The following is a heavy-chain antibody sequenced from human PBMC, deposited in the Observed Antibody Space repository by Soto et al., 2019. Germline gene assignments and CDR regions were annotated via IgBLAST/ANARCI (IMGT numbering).Heavy chain of an antibody. Sequence: GGSLRLSCVASGFTFSSYGMSWVRQAPGKGLEWLANIKQDGSGTNYVDSVKGRFTISRDNTNNLVYLQMNSLRADDTAVYYCAKDPYPVVVVTAANGMDVWGQGTTVTVSS. CDR3: AKDPYPVVVVTAANGMDV. CDR1: GFTFSSYG. V-gene: IGHV3-7*03. J-gene: IGHJ6*02. CDR2: IKQDGSGT. D-gene: IGHD2-2*01.